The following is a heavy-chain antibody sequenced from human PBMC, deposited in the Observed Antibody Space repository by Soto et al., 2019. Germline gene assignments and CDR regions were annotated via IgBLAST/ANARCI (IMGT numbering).Heavy chain of an antibody. CDR2: MYYNGNT. D-gene: IGHD2-8*01. J-gene: IGHJ4*02. Sequence: TSETLSLTCTVSGGSFTSTNYFWGWIRQPPGKDLEWIGYMYYNGNTFYSPSLKSRVTMSVDTPKSQFSLDLSSVTAADTAVYFCARHATNCVLTAYPTHYFADWGLGTLVPVSS. CDR3: ARHATNCVLTAYPTHYFAD. V-gene: IGHV4-39*01. CDR1: GGSFTSTNYF.